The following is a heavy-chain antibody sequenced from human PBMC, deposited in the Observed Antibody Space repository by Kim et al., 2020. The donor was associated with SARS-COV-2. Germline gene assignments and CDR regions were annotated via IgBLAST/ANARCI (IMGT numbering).Heavy chain of an antibody. D-gene: IGHD3-22*01. CDR3: ARGDAGYYYRGFDP. Sequence: HPPLKSRVTLSGDTSKNQFSAKLSSVTAAETAVYYCARGDAGYYYRGFDPWGQGTLVTVSS. J-gene: IGHJ5*02. V-gene: IGHV4-39*01.